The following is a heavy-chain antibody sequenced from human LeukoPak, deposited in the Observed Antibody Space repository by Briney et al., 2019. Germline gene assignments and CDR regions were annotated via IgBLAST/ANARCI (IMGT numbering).Heavy chain of an antibody. CDR2: IHHSGYT. D-gene: IGHD3-16*01. J-gene: IGHJ4*02. CDR1: GDAIGSGNY. Sequence: SEILSLTCVVSGDAIGSGNYWGWIRQPPEKGLEWIGNIHHSGYTNYNPSLKSRVTISVDTSKNQFSLKMKSVTAADTAVYYCARMGSDYWGQGTLVTVSS. V-gene: IGHV4-38-2*01. CDR3: ARMGSDY.